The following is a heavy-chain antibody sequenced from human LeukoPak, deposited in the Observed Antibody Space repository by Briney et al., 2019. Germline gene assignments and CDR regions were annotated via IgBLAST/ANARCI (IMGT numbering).Heavy chain of an antibody. V-gene: IGHV3-23*01. D-gene: IGHD3-9*01. CDR1: GFTFNNYA. Sequence: GGSLRLSCAASGFTFNNYAMGWVRQAPGKALEWVSSITGSGGDTFYADYVKGRFTVSRDNSKSTLFLQMNSLRAEDTAVYYCARIGIGHQFDDYWGQGTLVTVSS. CDR3: ARIGIGHQFDDY. J-gene: IGHJ4*02. CDR2: ITGSGGDT.